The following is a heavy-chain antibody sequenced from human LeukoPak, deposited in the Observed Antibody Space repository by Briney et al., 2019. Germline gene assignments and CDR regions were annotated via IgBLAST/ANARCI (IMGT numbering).Heavy chain of an antibody. D-gene: IGHD5-24*01. CDR2: IYHAGRT. J-gene: IGHJ4*02. CDR1: GDSMTSNNW. CDR3: ARGTEADGTFMFDF. V-gene: IGHV4-4*02. Sequence: SETLSLTCAVSGDSMTSNNWWSWVRQPPGKGLEWIGDIYHAGRTNYNPSLKSRVTISVDKSKKQFSLKLDSVTAADTAVYYCARGTEADGTFMFDFWGQGTLVTVSS.